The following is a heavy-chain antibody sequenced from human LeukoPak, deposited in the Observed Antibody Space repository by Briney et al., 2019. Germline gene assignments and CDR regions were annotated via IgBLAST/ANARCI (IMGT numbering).Heavy chain of an antibody. CDR2: ISAYNGNT. CDR3: ARVLCRLQFIDY. J-gene: IGHJ4*02. D-gene: IGHD5-24*01. V-gene: IGHV1-18*01. CDR1: GYTFTSYG. Sequence: ASVKLSCKASGYTFTSYGISWVRHAPGQGLEWMGWISAYNGNTNYAQKLQGRVTMTTDTSTSTAYMELRSLRSDDTAVYYCARVLCRLQFIDYWGQGTLVTVSS.